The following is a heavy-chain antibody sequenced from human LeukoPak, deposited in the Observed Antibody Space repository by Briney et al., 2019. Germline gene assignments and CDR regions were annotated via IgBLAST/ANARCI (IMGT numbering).Heavy chain of an antibody. J-gene: IGHJ4*02. CDR3: ARVIRNTAAIIGY. Sequence: ASVKVSCTASGYTFTGYYMHWVRQAPGQGLEWMGWINPNSGGTNYAQKFQGRVTMTRDTSISTAYMELSRLRSDDTAVYYCARVIRNTAAIIGYWGQGTLVTVSS. D-gene: IGHD2-2*01. V-gene: IGHV1-2*02. CDR2: INPNSGGT. CDR1: GYTFTGYY.